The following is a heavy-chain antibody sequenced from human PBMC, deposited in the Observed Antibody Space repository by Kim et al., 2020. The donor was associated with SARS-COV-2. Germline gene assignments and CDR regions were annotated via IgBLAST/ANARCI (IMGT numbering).Heavy chain of an antibody. D-gene: IGHD3-22*01. CDR2: IYYSGST. Sequence: SETLSLTCTVSGGSISSSSYYWGWIRQPPGKGLEWIGSIYYSGSTYYNPSLKSRVTISVDTSKNQFSLKLSSVTAADTAVYYCARRGVVITRDQDDYWGQGTLVTVSS. V-gene: IGHV4-39*01. CDR3: ARRGVVITRDQDDY. J-gene: IGHJ4*02. CDR1: GGSISSSSYY.